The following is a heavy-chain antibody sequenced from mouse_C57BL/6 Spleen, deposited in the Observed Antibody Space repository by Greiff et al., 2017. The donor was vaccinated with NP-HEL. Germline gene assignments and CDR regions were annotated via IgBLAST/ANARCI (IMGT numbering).Heavy chain of an antibody. CDR2: IYPSDSET. CDR1: GYTFTSYW. CDR3: ARPGYDYDGAWFAY. D-gene: IGHD2-4*01. Sequence: VQLQQPGAELVRPGSSVKLSCKASGYTFTSYWMDWVKQRPGQGLEWIGNIYPSDSETHYNQKFKDKATLTVDKSSSTAYMQLSSLTSEDSAVYYCARPGYDYDGAWFAYWGQGTLVTVSA. J-gene: IGHJ3*01. V-gene: IGHV1-61*01.